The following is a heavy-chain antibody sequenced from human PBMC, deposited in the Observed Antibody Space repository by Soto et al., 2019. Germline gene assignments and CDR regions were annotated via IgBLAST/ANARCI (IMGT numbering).Heavy chain of an antibody. CDR3: ARPIYGGNSEDWFDP. J-gene: IGHJ5*02. V-gene: IGHV5-51*02. D-gene: IGHD4-17*01. CDR2: IYPEDSET. Sequence: PGESKRVSCKGAGYSFTDYGSVWARQMPGKDLEWIGIIYPEDSETRYSPSFQGLVTISVDKSISTAYLQWSSLKASDTAMYYCARPIYGGNSEDWFDPLGQGTLVTVSS. CDR1: GYSFTDYG.